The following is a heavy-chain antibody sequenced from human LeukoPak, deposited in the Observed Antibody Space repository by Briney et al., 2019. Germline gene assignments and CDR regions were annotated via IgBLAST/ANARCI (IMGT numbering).Heavy chain of an antibody. CDR1: GYTFTSYD. V-gene: IGHV1-8*03. Sequence: ASVKVTCKASGYTFTSYDINWVRQATGQGLEWMGWMNPNSGNTGYAQKFQGRVTITRNTSISTAYMELSSLRSEDTAVYYCARGLICSSTSCYLPPDYWGQGTLVTVSS. CDR3: ARGLICSSTSCYLPPDY. CDR2: MNPNSGNT. D-gene: IGHD2-2*01. J-gene: IGHJ4*02.